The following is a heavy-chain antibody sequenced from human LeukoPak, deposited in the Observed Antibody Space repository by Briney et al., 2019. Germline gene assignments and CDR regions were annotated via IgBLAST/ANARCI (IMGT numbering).Heavy chain of an antibody. CDR3: TRDGGENSREGYFDV. Sequence: PGGSLRLSCAASGFNVSDYYMSWIRQSPGKGLEWVSHIVISGGTTYYTDSVEGRFTISRDTPRNLVYLQMNCLRAEDTAVYNCTRDGGENSREGYFDVWGQGALVTVSS. J-gene: IGHJ4*02. V-gene: IGHV3-11*04. CDR2: IVISGGTT. CDR1: GFNVSDYY. D-gene: IGHD2-21*01.